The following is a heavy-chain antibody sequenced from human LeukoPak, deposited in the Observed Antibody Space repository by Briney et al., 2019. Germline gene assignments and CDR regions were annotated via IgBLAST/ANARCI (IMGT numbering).Heavy chain of an antibody. CDR3: ARGGDSSGYYDAFDI. CDR2: IYYSGST. V-gene: IGHV4-59*01. D-gene: IGHD3-22*01. Sequence: SEALSLTCTVSGGSISSYYWSWIRQPPGEGLEWIGYIYYSGSTNYNPSLKSRVTISVDTSKNQFSLKLSSVTAADTAVYYCARGGDSSGYYDAFDIWGQGTMVTVSS. CDR1: GGSISSYY. J-gene: IGHJ3*02.